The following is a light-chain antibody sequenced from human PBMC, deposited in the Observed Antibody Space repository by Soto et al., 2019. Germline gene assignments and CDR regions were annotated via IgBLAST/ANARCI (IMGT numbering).Light chain of an antibody. CDR2: ATS. V-gene: IGKV1-39*01. Sequence: DMEMTQSPSSLSASVGDRVTITCRARQSIGNFLHWYQQQPGKAPRLLIYATSSLQSGVPSRFSGSGSETDFTLTISSLQPEDFATYYCQQSYSTPYTFGQGTKLEI. CDR3: QQSYSTPYT. J-gene: IGKJ2*01. CDR1: QSIGNF.